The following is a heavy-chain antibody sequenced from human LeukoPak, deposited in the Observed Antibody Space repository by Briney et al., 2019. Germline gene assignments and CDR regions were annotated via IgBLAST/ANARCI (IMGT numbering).Heavy chain of an antibody. D-gene: IGHD5-24*01. V-gene: IGHV1-69*01. CDR1: GGTFSSYA. CDR2: IIPIFGTA. CDR3: ARDQRWLQINWFDP. J-gene: IGHJ5*02. Sequence: SVKVSCKASGGTFSSYAISWVRQAPGQGLEWMGGIIPIFGTANYAQKFQGRVTITADESTSTAYMELSSLRSEDTAVYYCARDQRWLQINWFDPWGQGTLATVSS.